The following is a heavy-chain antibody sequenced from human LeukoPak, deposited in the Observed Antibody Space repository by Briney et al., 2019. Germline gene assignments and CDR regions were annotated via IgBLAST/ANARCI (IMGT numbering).Heavy chain of an antibody. J-gene: IGHJ5*02. CDR3: ARDSTIRGSLPWFDP. D-gene: IGHD1-26*01. Sequence: GGSLRLSCAASGFTFSSYWMSWVRQAPGKGLEWVANIKQDGSEKYYVDSVKGRFTISRDNAKNSLYLQMNSLRAEDTAVYYCARDSTIRGSLPWFDPWGQGTLVTVSS. CDR2: IKQDGSEK. V-gene: IGHV3-7*01. CDR1: GFTFSSYW.